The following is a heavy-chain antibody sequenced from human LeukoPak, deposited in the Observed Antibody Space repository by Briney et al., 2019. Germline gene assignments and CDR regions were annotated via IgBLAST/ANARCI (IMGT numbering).Heavy chain of an antibody. J-gene: IGHJ5*02. CDR2: IYYSGST. CDR1: GGSISSYY. Sequence: SESLSLTCTVSGGSISSYYWSWIRQPPGKGLEWIGYIYYSGSTNYNPSLKSRVSISVDTSKNQFSLKLSSVTAADTAVYYCARGYYGSGSQTWGQGTLVTVSS. D-gene: IGHD3-10*01. V-gene: IGHV4-59*01. CDR3: ARGYYGSGSQT.